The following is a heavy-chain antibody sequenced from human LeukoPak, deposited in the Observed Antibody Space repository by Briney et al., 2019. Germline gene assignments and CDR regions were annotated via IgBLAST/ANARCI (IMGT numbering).Heavy chain of an antibody. CDR1: GFTFSSYE. CDR3: ARHVALGYCSSTSCYGRALPRFDY. D-gene: IGHD2-2*01. V-gene: IGHV4-34*01. J-gene: IGHJ4*02. Sequence: GSLRLSCAASGFTFSSYELNWVRQAPGKGLEWIGEINHSGSTNYNPSLKSRVTISVDTSKNQFSLKLSSVTAADTAVYYCARHVALGYCSSTSCYGRALPRFDYRGQGTLVTVSS. CDR2: INHSGST.